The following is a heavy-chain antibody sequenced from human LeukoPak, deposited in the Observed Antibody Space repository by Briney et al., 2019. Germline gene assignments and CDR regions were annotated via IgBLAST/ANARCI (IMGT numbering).Heavy chain of an antibody. J-gene: IGHJ4*02. V-gene: IGHV4-59*08. CDR1: GGSISSYY. D-gene: IGHD3-10*01. CDR2: IYYSGST. Sequence: SETLSLTCTVSGGSISSYYWSWIRQPPGKGLEWIGYIYYSGSTNYNPSLKSRVTISVDTSKNQFSLKLSSVTAADTAVYYCARHRRRGDSPLDYWGQGTLDTVSS. CDR3: ARHRRRGDSPLDY.